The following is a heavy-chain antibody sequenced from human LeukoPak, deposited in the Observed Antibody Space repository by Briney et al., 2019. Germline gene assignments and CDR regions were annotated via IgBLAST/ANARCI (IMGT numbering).Heavy chain of an antibody. CDR1: GGSISSFY. V-gene: IGHV4-4*07. CDR3: ARDLVGAPLSWFDP. J-gene: IGHJ5*02. CDR2: IYTSGST. Sequence: PSETLSLTCSVSGGSISSFYWSWIRQPAGKGLEWIGRIYTSGSTNYNPSLKSRVTMSVDTSKNQFSLNLTSVTAADTAVYYCARDLVGAPLSWFDPWGQGTLVTVSS. D-gene: IGHD1-26*01.